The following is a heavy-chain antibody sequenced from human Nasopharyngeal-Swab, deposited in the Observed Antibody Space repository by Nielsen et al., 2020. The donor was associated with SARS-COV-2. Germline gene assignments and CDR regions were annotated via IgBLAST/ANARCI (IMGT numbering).Heavy chain of an antibody. Sequence: SETLSLTCAVYGGSFSGYYWNWIRQPPGKGLEWIGEINHSGSNNYNPSLKSRVTISIDTSKNQFSLKLSSVTAADTVVYYCARGYGDYDIWGQGTLVTVSS. D-gene: IGHD4-17*01. CDR3: ARGYGDYDI. V-gene: IGHV4-34*01. CDR1: GGSFSGYY. CDR2: INHSGSN. J-gene: IGHJ4*02.